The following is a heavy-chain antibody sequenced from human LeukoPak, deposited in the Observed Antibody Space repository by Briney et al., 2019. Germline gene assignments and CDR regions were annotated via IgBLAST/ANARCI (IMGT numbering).Heavy chain of an antibody. V-gene: IGHV3-21*01. Sequence: GGSLRLSCAASGFTFRSYSMNWVRQAPGKGLEWVSSISSSSSYIYYADSVKGRFTISRDNAKNSLYLQMNSLRAEDTAVYYCAREYCSGGSCYWDYNYYGMDVWGQGTTVTVSS. CDR1: GFTFRSYS. J-gene: IGHJ6*02. CDR2: ISSSSSYI. D-gene: IGHD2-15*01. CDR3: AREYCSGGSCYWDYNYYGMDV.